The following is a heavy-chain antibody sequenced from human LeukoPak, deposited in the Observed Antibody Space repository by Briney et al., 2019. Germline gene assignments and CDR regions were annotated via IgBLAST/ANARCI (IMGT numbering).Heavy chain of an antibody. J-gene: IGHJ4*02. V-gene: IGHV6-1*01. D-gene: IGHD2/OR15-2a*01. Sequence: SQTLSLTCAISGDSVSSNNVAWNWIRQSPSRGLEWLGRTYYRSKWYNDSGTSVKGQVIISPDTSKNQFSLQLNSVTPEDTGVYYCAREGPWGLLLDFWGQGTLVTGSS. CDR1: GDSVSSNNVA. CDR3: AREGPWGLLLDF. CDR2: TYYRSKWYN.